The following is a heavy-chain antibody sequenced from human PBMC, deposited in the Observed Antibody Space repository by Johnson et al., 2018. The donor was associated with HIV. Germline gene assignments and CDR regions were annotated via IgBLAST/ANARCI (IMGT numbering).Heavy chain of an antibody. CDR1: GFTFDAYT. J-gene: IGHJ3*02. CDR3: AGDNLPGIAVYGGAFDI. CDR2: IWYDGSNK. Sequence: QVQLVESGGGLVKPGGSLRLSCASSGFTFDAYTMHWVRQVPGKGLELVAVIWYDGSNKYYADSVKGRFTISRDNAKNSLYVQMSSLIAEDTAVYFCAGDNLPGIAVYGGAFDIWGQGTMVTVSS. V-gene: IGHV3-33*08. D-gene: IGHD6-19*01.